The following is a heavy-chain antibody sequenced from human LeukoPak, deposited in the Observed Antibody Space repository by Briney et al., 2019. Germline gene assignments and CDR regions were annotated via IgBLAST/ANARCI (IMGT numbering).Heavy chain of an antibody. Sequence: GGSLRLSCAASGFTFSSSAMHWVRQAPGKGLEWVAVISYDGNNEYYADSVKGRFTISRDNSKNTLYLQMNSLRAEDTAVYYCAKDRGIVVVPAAPDAFDIWGQGTMVTVSS. CDR3: AKDRGIVVVPAAPDAFDI. V-gene: IGHV3-30*04. CDR1: GFTFSSSA. J-gene: IGHJ3*02. D-gene: IGHD2-2*01. CDR2: ISYDGNNE.